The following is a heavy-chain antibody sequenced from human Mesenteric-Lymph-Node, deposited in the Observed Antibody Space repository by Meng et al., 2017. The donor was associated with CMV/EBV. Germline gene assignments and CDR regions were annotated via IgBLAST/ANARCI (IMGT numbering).Heavy chain of an antibody. CDR3: ARVFSGSSEYYFDY. D-gene: IGHD1-26*01. J-gene: IGHJ4*02. V-gene: IGHV3-23*01. CDR1: GFTFSSYA. Sequence: GESLKISCAASGFTFSSYAMSWVRQAPGKGLEWVSAISGSGGSTYHADSVKGRFTISRDNAKNSLYLQMNSLRAEDTALYHCARVFSGSSEYYFDYWGQGTLVTVSS. CDR2: ISGSGGST.